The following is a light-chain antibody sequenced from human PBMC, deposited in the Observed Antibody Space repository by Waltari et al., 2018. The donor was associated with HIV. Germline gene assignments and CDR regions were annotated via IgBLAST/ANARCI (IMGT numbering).Light chain of an antibody. CDR2: KDT. CDR3: HSADSSGNYVYV. CDR1: GLPTKF. V-gene: IGLV3-25*03. Sequence: SYELTPSPSVSVSPGQTARITCSGDGLPTKFAYWYPQKPGQAPVLVIYKDTERPSGIPERFSGSSSGTTVTLTISGVQAEDEADYYCHSADSSGNYVYVFGTGTKVTVL. J-gene: IGLJ1*01.